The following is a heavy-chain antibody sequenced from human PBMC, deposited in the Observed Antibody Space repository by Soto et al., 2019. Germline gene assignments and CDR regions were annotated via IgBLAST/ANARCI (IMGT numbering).Heavy chain of an antibody. CDR3: ARVPQRIAVAGTSNRYYFDY. V-gene: IGHV3-21*01. CDR2: ISSRSTYI. J-gene: IGHJ4*02. D-gene: IGHD6-19*01. CDR1: GFTFSDYS. Sequence: GGSLRLSCAASGFTFSDYSINWVRQAPGKGLEWVSSISSRSTYIYYADSVKGRFTISRDNAKNSLYLQTNSLRAEDTAVYYCARVPQRIAVAGTSNRYYFDYWGRGILVTVSS.